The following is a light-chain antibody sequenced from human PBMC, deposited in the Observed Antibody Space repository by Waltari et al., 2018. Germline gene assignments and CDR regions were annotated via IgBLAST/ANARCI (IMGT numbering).Light chain of an antibody. CDR3: LLSYSGTQGI. CDR2: DTS. J-gene: IGLJ2*01. Sequence: QAVVTQEPSLTVSPGGTVTLPCGSSTGAVTSGHYSNWFQQKPGQAPRTLIYDTSNKHSWTPARFSGSLLGGKAALTLSGAQPEDEAEYYCLLSYSGTQGIFGGGTKLTVL. CDR1: TGAVTSGHY. V-gene: IGLV7-46*01.